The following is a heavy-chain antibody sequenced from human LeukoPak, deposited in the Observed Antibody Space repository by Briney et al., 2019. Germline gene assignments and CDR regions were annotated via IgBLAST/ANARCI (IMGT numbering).Heavy chain of an antibody. V-gene: IGHV3-30-3*01. CDR3: ARDVAAAGSYYYYGMDV. J-gene: IGHJ6*02. CDR2: ISYDGSNK. Sequence: GGSLRLPCAASGFTFSSYAMHWVRQAPGKGLEWVAVISYDGSNKYYADSVKGRFTISRDNSKNTLYLQMNSLRAEDTAVYYCARDVAAAGSYYYYGMDVWGQGTTVTVSS. D-gene: IGHD6-13*01. CDR1: GFTFSSYA.